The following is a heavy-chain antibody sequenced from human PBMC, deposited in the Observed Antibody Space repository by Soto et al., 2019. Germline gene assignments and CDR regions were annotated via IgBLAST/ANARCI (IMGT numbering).Heavy chain of an antibody. CDR3: ARERSDDILTGYYKAYYYYGMDV. J-gene: IGHJ6*02. CDR2: INPNSGGT. V-gene: IGHV1-2*04. Sequence: GASVKVSCKASGYTFTGYYMHWVRQAPGQGLEWMGWINPNSGGTNYAQKFQGWVTMTRDTSISTAYMELSRLRSDDTAVYYCARERSDDILTGYYKAYYYYGMDVWGQGTTVTVSS. CDR1: GYTFTGYY. D-gene: IGHD3-9*01.